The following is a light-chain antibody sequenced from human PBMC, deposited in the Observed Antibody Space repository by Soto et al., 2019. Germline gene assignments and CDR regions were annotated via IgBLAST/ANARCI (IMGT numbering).Light chain of an antibody. CDR3: CSYAGSSSL. Sequence: QSVLTQPASVSVSPGQSITISCTGTSSDVGSYNLVSWYQQHPGKAPKLMIYEVSKRPSGVSNRFSGSKSGNTAPLTISGLQAEDEADYYCCSYAGSSSLFGTGTKVTVL. CDR2: EVS. J-gene: IGLJ1*01. V-gene: IGLV2-23*02. CDR1: SSDVGSYNL.